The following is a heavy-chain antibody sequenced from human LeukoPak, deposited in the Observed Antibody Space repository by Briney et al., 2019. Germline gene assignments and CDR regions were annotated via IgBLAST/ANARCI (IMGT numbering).Heavy chain of an antibody. CDR2: ISGYNSNG. D-gene: IGHD5-12*01. CDR3: ARDPSGYDFFDY. Sequence: ASVKDSCKASGYSFTSYGISWVRQAPGQGLEWMGWISGYNSNGDFAQKLQDRVTMTTDTSTSTAYMELRSLRSDDTAVYYCARDPSGYDFFDYWGQGTLVTVSS. J-gene: IGHJ4*02. V-gene: IGHV1-18*01. CDR1: GYSFTSYG.